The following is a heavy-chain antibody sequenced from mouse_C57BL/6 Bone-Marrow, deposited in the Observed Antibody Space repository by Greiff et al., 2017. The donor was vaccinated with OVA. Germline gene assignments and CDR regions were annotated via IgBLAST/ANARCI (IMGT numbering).Heavy chain of an antibody. Sequence: EVQLVESGAELVRPGASVKLSCTASGFNLKDDYMHWVKQRPEQGLEWIGWIDPENGDTEYASKFQGKATITADTSSNTAYLQLSSLTSEDTAVYYCTTGGTTWFAYWGQGTLVTVSA. CDR1: GFNLKDDY. CDR2: IDPENGDT. CDR3: TTGGTTWFAY. V-gene: IGHV14-4*01. D-gene: IGHD4-1*01. J-gene: IGHJ3*01.